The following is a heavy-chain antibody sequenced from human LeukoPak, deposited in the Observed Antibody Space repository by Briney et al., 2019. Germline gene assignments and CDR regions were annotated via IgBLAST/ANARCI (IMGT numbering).Heavy chain of an antibody. J-gene: IGHJ4*02. V-gene: IGHV1-2*02. Sequence: ASVKVSCKASGYTFTGYYIHWVRQAPGQGLEWMGWINPNSGGSNYAQKFQGRVTMTRDTSISTAYMELSRLRSDDTAVYYCARGMDLMVRGVIYCEHWGQGTLVTVSS. CDR3: ARGMDLMVRGVIYCEH. CDR1: GYTFTGYY. CDR2: INPNSGGS. D-gene: IGHD3-10*01.